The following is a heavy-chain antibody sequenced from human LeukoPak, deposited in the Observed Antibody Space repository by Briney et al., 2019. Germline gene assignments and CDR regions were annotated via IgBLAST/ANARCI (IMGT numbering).Heavy chain of an antibody. CDR1: GFTFGSDS. V-gene: IGHV3-21*01. Sequence: GGSLRLSCAASGFTFGSDSMNWVRQAPGKGLEWVSSISSSSSYIYYADSVKGRFTISRDNAKNSLYLQMNSLRAEDTAVYYCARAGYLHAFDIWGQGTMVTVSS. CDR3: ARAGYLHAFDI. J-gene: IGHJ3*02. D-gene: IGHD6-13*01. CDR2: ISSSSSYI.